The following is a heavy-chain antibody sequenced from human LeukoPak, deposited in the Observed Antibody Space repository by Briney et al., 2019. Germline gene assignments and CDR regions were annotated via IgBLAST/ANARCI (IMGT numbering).Heavy chain of an antibody. Sequence: GWSLRLPCAASGFTFSSYWMHWVRQAPGKGLVWVSRINSDGSSTSYADSVEGRFTISRDNAKNTLYLQMTSLRAEDTAVYYCARDGGIAEDWFDPWGQGTLVTVSS. D-gene: IGHD6-13*01. V-gene: IGHV3-74*01. J-gene: IGHJ5*02. CDR3: ARDGGIAEDWFDP. CDR2: INSDGSST. CDR1: GFTFSSYW.